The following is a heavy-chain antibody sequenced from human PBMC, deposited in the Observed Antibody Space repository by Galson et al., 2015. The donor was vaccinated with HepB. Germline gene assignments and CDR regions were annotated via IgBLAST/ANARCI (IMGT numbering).Heavy chain of an antibody. V-gene: IGHV1-46*01. J-gene: IGHJ4*02. CDR2: IFAGGGGT. CDR1: GYTLTNYH. Sequence: QSGAEVKKPGASVKVSCKASGYTLTNYHFHWVRQAPGQGPEWMGKIFAGGGGTRSAERFQGRVTLTRDSSTSTIYMEVNSLTSDDTAVYYCARETPDTYYFDYWGQGTLVTVSS. CDR3: ARETPDTYYFDY. D-gene: IGHD2-15*01.